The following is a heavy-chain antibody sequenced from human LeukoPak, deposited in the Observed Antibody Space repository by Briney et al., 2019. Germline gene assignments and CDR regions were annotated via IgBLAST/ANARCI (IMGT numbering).Heavy chain of an antibody. CDR3: ARDFRASSTPGSYWYFAL. V-gene: IGHV4-4*07. CDR1: GGSISSYY. Sequence: SETLSLTCTVSGGSISSYYWSWIRQPAGKGLEWIGRIYTSGSTNYNPSLKSRVTISVDTSKNRFSLKLSSVTAADTAVYYCARDFRASSTPGSYWYFALWGRGTLVTVSS. J-gene: IGHJ2*01. CDR2: IYTSGST.